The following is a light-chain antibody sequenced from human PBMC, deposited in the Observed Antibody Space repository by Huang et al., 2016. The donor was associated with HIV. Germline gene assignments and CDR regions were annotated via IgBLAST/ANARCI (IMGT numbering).Light chain of an antibody. Sequence: EIVMTQSPATLSLSPGERATLSCRASPSVNSKLAGYQQKPGQAPRLLIYGASTRATGGPGRFSGSGSGTEVTLTISSLQSEDFAVYYCQQYSKWPPNTFGQGTKLESK. V-gene: IGKV3-15*01. J-gene: IGKJ2*01. CDR3: QQYSKWPPNT. CDR2: GAS. CDR1: PSVNSK.